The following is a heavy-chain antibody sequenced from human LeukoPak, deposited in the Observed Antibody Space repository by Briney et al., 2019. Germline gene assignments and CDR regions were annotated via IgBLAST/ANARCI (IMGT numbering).Heavy chain of an antibody. CDR3: GRAPDSGYDWFDP. J-gene: IGHJ5*02. CDR1: GGTFIRCA. V-gene: IGHV1-69*04. D-gene: IGHD5-12*01. CDR2: IIPSLGIA. Sequence: ASVKVSCKASGGTFIRCAISGVRQAPGQGVEWMGRIIPSLGIANYAQKFQGRGTITGDKSTSTAYMEMSSLRSEEKGGYKCGRAPDSGYDWFDPWGQGSLVTVSS.